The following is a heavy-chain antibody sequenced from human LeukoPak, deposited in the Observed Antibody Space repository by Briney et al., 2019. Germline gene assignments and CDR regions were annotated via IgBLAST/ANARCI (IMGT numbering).Heavy chain of an antibody. CDR1: GGSISSHY. J-gene: IGHJ4*02. CDR2: IYYSGST. CDR3: ARALGGSYFDY. D-gene: IGHD1-26*01. V-gene: IGHV4-59*11. Sequence: SETLSLPCTVSGGSISSHYRSWIRQPPGKGLEWIGYIYYSGSTNYNPSLKSRVTISVDTSKSQFSLELSSVTAADTAVYYCARALGGSYFDYWGQGTLVTVSS.